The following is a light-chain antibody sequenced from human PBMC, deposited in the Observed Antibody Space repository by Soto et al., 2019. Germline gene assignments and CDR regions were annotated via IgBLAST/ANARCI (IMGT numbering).Light chain of an antibody. J-gene: IGKJ2*01. Sequence: DIQMTQSPSSLSAPVGDRVTITCRASQSIATYFNWYQQKPGKAPRLLIYGTSSLQSGVPSRFSGSGSLTDFTLSISSLQPEDFATYYCQQSYSFPYNFGQGTKLEMK. CDR2: GTS. CDR1: QSIATY. CDR3: QQSYSFPYN. V-gene: IGKV1-39*01.